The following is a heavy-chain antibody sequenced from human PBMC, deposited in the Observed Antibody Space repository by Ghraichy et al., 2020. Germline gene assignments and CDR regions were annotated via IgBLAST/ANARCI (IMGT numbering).Heavy chain of an antibody. CDR1: GFAVSSNY. J-gene: IGHJ4*02. CDR3: ARVKAFDLRYFDY. CDR2: IYVGGGT. Sequence: GGSLRLSCAASGFAVSSNYMSWVRQAPGKGLEWVSLIYVGGGTYYADSVKGRFIISRDNSKNTLYLQMNSLRAEDTAVYYCARVKAFDLRYFDYWGQGTLVTVSS. V-gene: IGHV3-66*01. D-gene: IGHD2/OR15-2a*01.